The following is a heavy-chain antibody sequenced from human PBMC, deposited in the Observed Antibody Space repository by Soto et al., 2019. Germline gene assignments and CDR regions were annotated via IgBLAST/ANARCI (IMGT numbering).Heavy chain of an antibody. J-gene: IGHJ4*02. Sequence: EVQLVESGGGLIQPGGSLKLSCAASGFTVGNNYMSWVRQAPGKGLELVSLIYSTGTTKYADSVKGRFTVSRDNAKNTLYLQMNSLSAEDTAVYYCAKDGSGSGSHYNSFGYWGQGTLVTFSS. D-gene: IGHD3-10*01. V-gene: IGHV3-53*01. CDR1: GFTVGNNY. CDR2: IYSTGTT. CDR3: AKDGSGSGSHYNSFGY.